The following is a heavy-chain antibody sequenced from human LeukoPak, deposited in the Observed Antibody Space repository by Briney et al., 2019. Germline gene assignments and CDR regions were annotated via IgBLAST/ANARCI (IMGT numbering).Heavy chain of an antibody. CDR1: GFTFSSYN. Sequence: GGSLRLSCAASGFTFSSYNMNWVRLAPGKGLEGVSSISSSSSYIYHADSVKARFTISRDNAKNSLYLQMNSLRAEDTAGYYCAELGITMIGGVWGKGTTVTISS. V-gene: IGHV3-21*01. J-gene: IGHJ6*04. D-gene: IGHD3-10*02. CDR3: AELGITMIGGV. CDR2: ISSSSSYI.